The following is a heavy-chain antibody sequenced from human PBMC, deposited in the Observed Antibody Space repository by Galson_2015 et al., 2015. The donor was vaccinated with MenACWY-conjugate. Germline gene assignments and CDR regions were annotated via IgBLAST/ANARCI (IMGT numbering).Heavy chain of an antibody. J-gene: IGHJ4*02. V-gene: IGHV3-74*01. CDR1: GFTLSSYW. Sequence: SLRLSCAASGFTLSSYWMHWVRQAPGKGLVWVSRINIDGSSITYADSVKGRFTISRDNAKNTLYLQMNSLRTEDTAVYYCARASVAGDCSSRIFDYWGQGTLVTVSS. D-gene: IGHD2-21*02. CDR2: INIDGSSI. CDR3: ARASVAGDCSSRIFDY.